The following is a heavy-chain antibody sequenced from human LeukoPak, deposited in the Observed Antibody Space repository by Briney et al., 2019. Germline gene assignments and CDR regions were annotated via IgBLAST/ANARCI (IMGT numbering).Heavy chain of an antibody. J-gene: IGHJ6*03. V-gene: IGHV4-39*07. Sequence: SETLSLTCTVSGGSISSSSYYWGWIRQPPGKGLEWIGSIYYSGSTYYNPSLKSRVTISVDTSKNQFSLKLSSVTAADTAVYYCARGWLRFYMDVWGKGTTVTISS. CDR3: ARGWLRFYMDV. CDR1: GGSISSSSYY. D-gene: IGHD5-12*01. CDR2: IYYSGST.